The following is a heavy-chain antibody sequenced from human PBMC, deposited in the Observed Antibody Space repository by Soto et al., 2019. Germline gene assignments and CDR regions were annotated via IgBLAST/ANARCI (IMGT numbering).Heavy chain of an antibody. CDR2: ISDSGSTT. V-gene: IGHV3-48*02. J-gene: IGHJ4*02. CDR1: GFPLSSFA. CDR3: ARDPNGITDFDY. D-gene: IGHD2-8*01. Sequence: PGGSLRLSCAVSGFPLSSFAMNWVRQAPGRGLEWVSFISDSGSTTYYADSVKGRFTISRDSAKNSLYLQMNSLRDEDTAVYFCARDPNGITDFDYWGQGTQVTVSS.